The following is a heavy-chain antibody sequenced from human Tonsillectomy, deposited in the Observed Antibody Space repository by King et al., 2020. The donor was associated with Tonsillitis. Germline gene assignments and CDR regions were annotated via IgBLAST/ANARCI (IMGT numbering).Heavy chain of an antibody. Sequence: VTLKESGPALVKPTQTLTLTCTFSGFSLSTSGMCVSWIRQPPGKALEWLALIDWDDDKYYSTSLKTRLTITKDTSKNQVVLTMTNMDPVDTATYYCARIVRGWYFTWYFDLWGRGTLVTVSS. J-gene: IGHJ2*01. V-gene: IGHV2-70*01. CDR2: IDWDDDK. CDR1: GFSLSTSGMC. D-gene: IGHD6-19*01. CDR3: ARIVRGWYFTWYFDL.